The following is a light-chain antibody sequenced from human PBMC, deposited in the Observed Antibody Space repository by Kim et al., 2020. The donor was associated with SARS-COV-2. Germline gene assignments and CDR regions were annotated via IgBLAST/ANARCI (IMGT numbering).Light chain of an antibody. J-gene: IGLJ2*01. V-gene: IGLV2-14*03. CDR1: SSDVGGYNY. CDR3: SSYTSTSTRVV. Sequence: QSALTQPASVSGSPGQSITISCTGTSSDVGGYNYVSWYQQHTGKAPKLMIYDVTSRPSGVSSRFTGSKSGNTASLTISGLQAEDEADYFCSSYTSTSTRVVFGGGTQLTVL. CDR2: DVT.